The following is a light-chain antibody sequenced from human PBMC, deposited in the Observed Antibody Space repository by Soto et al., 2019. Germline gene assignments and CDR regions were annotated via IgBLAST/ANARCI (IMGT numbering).Light chain of an antibody. V-gene: IGKV3-20*01. Sequence: EIVLTQSPGTLSLSPGERATLSCRASQSVSSSYLAWYQQKPGQAPRLLIYGASIRATGIPDRFSGSGSGTDFTHTISRLEPEDFAVYYCQQYGSSPRTFGQGTKLEIK. CDR1: QSVSSSY. J-gene: IGKJ2*01. CDR3: QQYGSSPRT. CDR2: GAS.